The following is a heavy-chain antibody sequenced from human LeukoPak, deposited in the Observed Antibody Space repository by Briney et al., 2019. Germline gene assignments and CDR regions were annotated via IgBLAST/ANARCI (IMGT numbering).Heavy chain of an antibody. CDR1: GFSFSSYT. CDR2: VVGSGSGT. CDR3: ATYGTSGYYLDY. Sequence: PGGSLRLSCAASGFSFSSYTMSWVRQAPGKGLEWVSAVVGSGSGTFYTDSVKGRFTISRGNSKNTVSLQMNSLRAEDTALYYCATYGTSGYYLDYWGQGALVTVSS. V-gene: IGHV3-23*01. D-gene: IGHD3-22*01. J-gene: IGHJ4*02.